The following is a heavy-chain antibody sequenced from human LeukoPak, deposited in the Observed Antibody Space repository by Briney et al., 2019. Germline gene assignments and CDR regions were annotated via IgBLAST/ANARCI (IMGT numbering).Heavy chain of an antibody. V-gene: IGHV4-59*08. D-gene: IGHD5-12*01. Sequence: SETLSLACTVSGGSISSYYWTWIRQPPGKGLEWIGYIYHSGSTNYNPTLKSRVTISVDKSKNQFSLKLSPVTAADTVVYYCARQDVATSHDAFDMWGQGTMVTVSS. J-gene: IGHJ3*02. CDR2: IYHSGST. CDR3: ARQDVATSHDAFDM. CDR1: GGSISSYY.